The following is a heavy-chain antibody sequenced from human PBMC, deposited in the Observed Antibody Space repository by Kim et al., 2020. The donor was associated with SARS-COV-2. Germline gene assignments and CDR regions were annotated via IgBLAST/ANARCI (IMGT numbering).Heavy chain of an antibody. V-gene: IGHV1-18*01. CDR2: ISAYNGNT. CDR3: ARIAYSSSSEASWFDP. CDR1: GYTFTSYG. J-gene: IGHJ5*02. Sequence: ASVKVSCKASGYTFTSYGISWVRQAPGQGLEWMGLISAYNGNTNYAQKLQGRVTMTTDTSTSTAYMELRSLRSDDTAVYYCARIAYSSSSEASWFDPWGQGTLVTVSS. D-gene: IGHD6-6*01.